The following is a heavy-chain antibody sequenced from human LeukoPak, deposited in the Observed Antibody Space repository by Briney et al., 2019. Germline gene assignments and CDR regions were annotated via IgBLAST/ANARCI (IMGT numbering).Heavy chain of an antibody. D-gene: IGHD3-22*01. CDR3: AHRKNYYDSSVFDN. CDR1: GFSLNTRGVG. CDR2: IYWDDDR. V-gene: IGHV2-5*02. Sequence: SGPTLVNPTQTLTLTCTFSGFSLNTRGVGVGWIRQPPGRALEWLALIYWDDDRRYSPSLKSRLTITKDTSKNQVVLTITNMDPVGTATYFCAHRKNYYDSSVFDNWGQGTLVTVSS. J-gene: IGHJ4*02.